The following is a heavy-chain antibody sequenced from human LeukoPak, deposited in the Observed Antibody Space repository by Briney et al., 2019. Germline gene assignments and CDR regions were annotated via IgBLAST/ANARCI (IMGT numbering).Heavy chain of an antibody. Sequence: PSETLSLTCAVYGGSFSGYYWSWIRQPPGKGLEWIGEINHSGSTNYNPSLKSRVTISVDTSKNQFSLKLSSVTAADTAVYYCARDRPPPGDYGTGNYYYYGMDVWGQGTTVTVSS. D-gene: IGHD4-17*01. CDR1: GGSFSGYY. CDR2: INHSGST. V-gene: IGHV4-34*01. J-gene: IGHJ6*02. CDR3: ARDRPPPGDYGTGNYYYYGMDV.